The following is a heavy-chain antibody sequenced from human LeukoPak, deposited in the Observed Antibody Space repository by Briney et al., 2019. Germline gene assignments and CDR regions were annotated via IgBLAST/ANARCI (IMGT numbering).Heavy chain of an antibody. CDR2: VNPGGSIA. J-gene: IGHJ4*02. Sequence: GGSLRLSCAASGFTFNNYWIHWVRQAPGKGLVWVSRVNPGGSIANFADSVKGRFTISRDNAKNTVYLQTSSLTAEDTAVYYCAKGMTYFDWLTPLNYWGQGTLVTVSS. D-gene: IGHD3-9*01. CDR3: AKGMTYFDWLTPLNY. CDR1: GFTFNNYW. V-gene: IGHV3-74*01.